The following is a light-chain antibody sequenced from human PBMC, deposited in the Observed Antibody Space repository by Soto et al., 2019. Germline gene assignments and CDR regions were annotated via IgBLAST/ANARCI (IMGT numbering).Light chain of an antibody. J-gene: IGKJ3*01. CDR1: QSVSSDY. Sequence: EIVLTQSPDTLSLSPGERATLSCRASQSVSSDYLVWYQQKPGQAPRLLIYGASRRATGIPDRFSGSGSGTDFILTISRLEPEDFAVYYCQHYDNSHPSVPFGPGTKVDIX. CDR2: GAS. V-gene: IGKV3-20*01. CDR3: QHYDNSHPSVP.